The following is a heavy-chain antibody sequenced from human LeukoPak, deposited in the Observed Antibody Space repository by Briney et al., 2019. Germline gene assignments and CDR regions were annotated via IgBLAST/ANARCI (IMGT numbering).Heavy chain of an antibody. V-gene: IGHV3-48*04. J-gene: IGHJ4*02. Sequence: GGSLRLSCAASGFTFSNYNMNWVRQAPGKGLEWVSYISSSSNIIYYGDSVKGRFTISRDNARNSLYLQMNSLRAEDTAVYYCAQPLAATAFSFDYWGQGTLVTVSS. CDR3: AQPLAATAFSFDY. CDR1: GFTFSNYN. D-gene: IGHD6-13*01. CDR2: ISSSSNII.